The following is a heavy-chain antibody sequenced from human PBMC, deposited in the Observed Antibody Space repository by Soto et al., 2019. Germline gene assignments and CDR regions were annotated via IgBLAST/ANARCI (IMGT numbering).Heavy chain of an antibody. D-gene: IGHD2-15*01. CDR1: GFSFSNYG. J-gene: IGHJ4*02. CDR2: VSYDGSHK. CDR3: AKDQRGYFDY. V-gene: IGHV3-30*18. Sequence: QVQLVESGGGVVQPGRSLRLSCTPSGFSFSNYGMHWVRQAPGKGLEWVAVVSYDGSHKFYEDSVKGRFTISRDNSKNTLYLQMNSVRAEDTGIYYCAKDQRGYFDYWGQGTLVTVSS.